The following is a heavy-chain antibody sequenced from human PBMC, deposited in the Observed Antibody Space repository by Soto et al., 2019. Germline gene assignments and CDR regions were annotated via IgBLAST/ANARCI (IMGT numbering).Heavy chain of an antibody. Sequence: GGSLRLSCAASGFHLSSYCMHWVRQDPGKGLEWVSRINYDGSSISYADSVKGRSIISRDNAKNTLYLQMSSLRAEDTAVYYCARGTSWYVDHWGQGTLVTVSS. D-gene: IGHD6-13*01. CDR1: GFHLSSYC. CDR2: INYDGSSI. CDR3: ARGTSWYVDH. J-gene: IGHJ4*02. V-gene: IGHV3-74*01.